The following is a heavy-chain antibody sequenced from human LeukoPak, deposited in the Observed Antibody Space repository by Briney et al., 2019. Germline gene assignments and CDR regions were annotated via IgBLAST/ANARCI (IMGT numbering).Heavy chain of an antibody. D-gene: IGHD3-10*01. J-gene: IGHJ6*02. Sequence: PSETLSLTCTVSGGSISSYYWSWIRQPPGKGLEWIGYIYYSGSTNYNPSLKCRVTISVVTSKNQFSLKLSSVTTADTAVYYWARHSLSGSGKRGYYYYYYGMDVWGQGTTVTVSS. V-gene: IGHV4-59*08. CDR3: ARHSLSGSGKRGYYYYYYGMDV. CDR2: IYYSGST. CDR1: GGSISSYY.